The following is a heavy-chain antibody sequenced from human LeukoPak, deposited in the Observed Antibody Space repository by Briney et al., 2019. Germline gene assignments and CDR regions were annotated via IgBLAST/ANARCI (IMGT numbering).Heavy chain of an antibody. D-gene: IGHD5-12*01. CDR2: INHSGST. J-gene: IGHJ5*02. Sequence: PSETLSLTCAVYGGSFSGYYWSWIRQPPGKGLEWIGEINHSGSTNYNPSLKSRVTISVDTSKNQFSLKLSSVTAADTAVYYCARIRKWLRPGYNRFDPWGQGTLVTVSS. V-gene: IGHV4-34*01. CDR3: ARIRKWLRPGYNRFDP. CDR1: GGSFSGYY.